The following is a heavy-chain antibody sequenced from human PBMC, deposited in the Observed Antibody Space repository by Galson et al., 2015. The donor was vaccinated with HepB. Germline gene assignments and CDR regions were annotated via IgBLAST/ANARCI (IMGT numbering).Heavy chain of an antibody. Sequence: SLRLSCAASGFTFSDYYMTWIRQAPGKGLEWVSYISPGSSTISYADSVKGRFIISRDNARNSVYLQMTRLRADDTAVYYCAKRRDFWNAPDYWGQGTLVTVSS. D-gene: IGHD3-3*01. CDR3: AKRRDFWNAPDY. V-gene: IGHV3-11*01. CDR2: ISPGSSTI. J-gene: IGHJ4*02. CDR1: GFTFSDYY.